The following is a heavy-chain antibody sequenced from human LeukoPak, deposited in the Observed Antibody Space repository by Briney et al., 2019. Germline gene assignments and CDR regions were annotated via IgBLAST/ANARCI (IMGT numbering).Heavy chain of an antibody. CDR2: ISYDGSNK. V-gene: IGHV3-30*19. Sequence: GGSLRLSCAASGFTFSSYGMHWVRQAPGKGLEWVAVISYDGSNKYYADSVKGRFTISRDNSKNTLYLQMNSLRAEDTAVYYCARYYDFWSGLNGMDVWGQGTTVTVSS. CDR3: ARYYDFWSGLNGMDV. CDR1: GFTFSSYG. J-gene: IGHJ6*02. D-gene: IGHD3-3*01.